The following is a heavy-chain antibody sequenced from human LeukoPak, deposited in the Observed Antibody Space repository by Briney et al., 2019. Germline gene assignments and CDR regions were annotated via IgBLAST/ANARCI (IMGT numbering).Heavy chain of an antibody. CDR1: GFTFSGSA. D-gene: IGHD2-15*01. Sequence: PGGSLKLSCAASGFTFSGSAMHWVRQASGKGLEWVGRIRSKANSYATAYAASVKGRFTISREDSKNTAYLQMNSLKTEDTAVYYRSVNYCSGDNCYMFWGQGTLVTVSS. J-gene: IGHJ4*02. CDR3: SVNYCSGDNCYMF. CDR2: IRSKANSYAT. V-gene: IGHV3-73*01.